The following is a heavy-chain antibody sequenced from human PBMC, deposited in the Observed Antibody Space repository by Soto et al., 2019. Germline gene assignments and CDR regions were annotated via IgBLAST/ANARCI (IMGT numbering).Heavy chain of an antibody. Sequence: PSETLSLTCTVSGGSISSSSYYWGWIRQPPGKGLEWIGSIYYSGSTYYNPSLKSRVTISVDTSKNQFSLKLSSVTAADTAVYYCARHGGALAYYYGMDVWGQGTTVTASS. J-gene: IGHJ6*02. V-gene: IGHV4-39*01. CDR2: IYYSGST. CDR3: ARHGGALAYYYGMDV. CDR1: GGSISSSSYY. D-gene: IGHD3-16*01.